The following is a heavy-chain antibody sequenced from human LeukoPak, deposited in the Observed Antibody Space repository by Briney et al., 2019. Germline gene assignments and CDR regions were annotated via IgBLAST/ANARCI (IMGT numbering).Heavy chain of an antibody. V-gene: IGHV3-48*04. CDR3: VRDHLWSFDI. CDR2: IGTAI. CDR1: GFTFSGYS. D-gene: IGHD2-21*01. J-gene: IGHJ3*02. Sequence: GGSLRLSCAASGFTFSGYSMNWVRQAPGKGLEWVSYIGTAIYYADSVRGRFTISRDNARNSLYLQMSSLRAVDTAVYYCVRDHLWSFDIWGQGTVVTVSS.